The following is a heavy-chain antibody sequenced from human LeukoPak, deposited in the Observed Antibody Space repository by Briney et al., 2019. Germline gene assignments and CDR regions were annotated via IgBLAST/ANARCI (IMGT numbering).Heavy chain of an antibody. CDR2: IYYSGST. CDR3: GRVGTRRSGSSVDY. Sequence: DPSETLSLTCTVSGGSISSGSYYWSWIRQPPGKGLEWIGSIYYSGSTYYNPSLKSRVSISVDTSKNQFSLKLSSVTAADTAVYYCGRVGTRRSGSSVDYWGQGTLVTVSS. J-gene: IGHJ4*02. D-gene: IGHD5-12*01. V-gene: IGHV4-39*07. CDR1: GGSISSGSYY.